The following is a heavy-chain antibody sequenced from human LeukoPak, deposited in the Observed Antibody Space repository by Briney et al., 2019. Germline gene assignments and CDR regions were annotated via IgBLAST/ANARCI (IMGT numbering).Heavy chain of an antibody. CDR2: ISAYNGNT. CDR1: GYTFTSYG. V-gene: IGHV1-18*01. J-gene: IGHJ4*02. D-gene: IGHD6-13*01. CDR3: ARGYSSSWYGYWSY. Sequence: ASVKVSCKASGYTFTSYGISWVRPAPGQGLEWLGWISAYNGNTNYAQKLQGRVTMTTDTSTSTAYMELRSLRSDDTAVYYCARGYSSSWYGYWSYWGQGTLVTVSS.